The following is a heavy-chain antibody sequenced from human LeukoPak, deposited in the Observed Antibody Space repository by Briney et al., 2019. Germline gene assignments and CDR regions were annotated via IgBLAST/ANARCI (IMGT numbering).Heavy chain of an antibody. CDR2: ISGSGGST. V-gene: IGHV3-23*01. CDR3: AKGLRGVEMATILDY. Sequence: GGTLRLSCAASGFTFSSYGMSWVRQAPGKGLEWVSAISGSGGSTYYADSVKGRFTISRDNSKNTLYLQMNSLRAEDTAVYYCAKGLRGVEMATILDYWGQGTLVTVSS. J-gene: IGHJ4*02. D-gene: IGHD5-24*01. CDR1: GFTFSSYG.